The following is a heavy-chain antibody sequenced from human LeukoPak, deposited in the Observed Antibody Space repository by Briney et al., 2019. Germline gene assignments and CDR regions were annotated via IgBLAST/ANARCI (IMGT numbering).Heavy chain of an antibody. J-gene: IGHJ4*02. CDR2: FDPEDGET. CDR1: GYTLTELS. D-gene: IGHD3-22*01. V-gene: IGHV1-24*01. Sequence: ASVKVSCKVSGYTLTELSMHWVRQAPGKGLEWMGGFDPEDGETIYAQKFQGRVTMTEGTSTDTAYMELSSLRSEDTAVYYCATKNYYDSSGYYYARHFDYWGQGTLVTVSS. CDR3: ATKNYYDSSGYYYARHFDY.